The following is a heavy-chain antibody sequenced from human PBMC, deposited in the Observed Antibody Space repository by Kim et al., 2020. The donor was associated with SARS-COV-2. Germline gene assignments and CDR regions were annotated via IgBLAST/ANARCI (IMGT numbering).Heavy chain of an antibody. J-gene: IGHJ4*02. D-gene: IGHD4-17*01. Sequence: GGSLRLSCAASGFTFSSYTMHWVRQAPGKGLEWVSVISYDGSNEYYADSVKGRFTISRDNSKNTLYLQMNSLRAEDTAVYYCARDPYYGGFVPPGYWGQG. V-gene: IGHV3-30*04. CDR1: GFTFSSYT. CDR2: ISYDGSNE. CDR3: ARDPYYGGFVPPGY.